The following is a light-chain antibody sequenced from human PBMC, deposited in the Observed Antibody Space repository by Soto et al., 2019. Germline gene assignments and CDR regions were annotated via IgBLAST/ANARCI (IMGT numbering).Light chain of an antibody. CDR3: QQYQNLPT. CDR2: DAS. CDR1: QNMNNY. Sequence: DIQMTQSPSSLSASVLDRVTITCQASQNMNNYLNWYQQKPGRAPKLLIYDASNLEAGVTSWFRGSGSGQDFNLTLPRLQHEDISTYYCQQYQNLPTLGPG. V-gene: IGKV1-33*01. J-gene: IGKJ3*01.